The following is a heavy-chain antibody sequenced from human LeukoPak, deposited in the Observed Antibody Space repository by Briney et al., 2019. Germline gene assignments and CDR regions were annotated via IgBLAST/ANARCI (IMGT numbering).Heavy chain of an antibody. CDR1: GGSFSGYY. J-gene: IGHJ3*02. CDR2: INHSGGT. Sequence: SETLSLTCAVYGGSFSGYYWSWIRQPPGKGLEWIGEINHSGGTNYNPSLKSRVTISVDTSKNQFSLKLSSVTAADTAVYYCARGDGDDAFDIWGQGTMVTVSS. CDR3: ARGDGDDAFDI. V-gene: IGHV4-34*01.